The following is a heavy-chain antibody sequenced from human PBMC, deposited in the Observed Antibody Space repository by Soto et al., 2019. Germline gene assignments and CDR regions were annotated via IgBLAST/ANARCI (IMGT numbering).Heavy chain of an antibody. CDR2: IYWSGGT. V-gene: IGHV4-4*07. CDR1: GGSISRYY. D-gene: IGHD6-13*01. CDR3: ARGSAAGVDYGMDV. J-gene: IGHJ6*02. Sequence: PSETLSLTCTVSGGSISRYYWSWIRQPAGKGLEWIGRIYWSGGTNYNPSLKSRVTMSLDSSKKQFYLKMNSVTAADTAVYYCARGSAAGVDYGMDVWGQGTTLTVSS.